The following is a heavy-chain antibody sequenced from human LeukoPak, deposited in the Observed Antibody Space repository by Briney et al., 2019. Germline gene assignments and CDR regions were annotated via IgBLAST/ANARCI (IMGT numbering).Heavy chain of an antibody. J-gene: IGHJ5*02. V-gene: IGHV6-1*01. Sequence: SQTLSLTCAISGDSVSSNSVTWNWIRQSPSRGLDWLGRTYYRSTWYNDYAVSVRGRIAVNPDTSKNQFSLHLNSVTPEDTAVYYCARRLTQYDCFDPWGQGILVTVSS. CDR1: GDSVSSNSVT. CDR2: TYYRSTWYN. D-gene: IGHD2-2*01. CDR3: ARRLTQYDCFDP.